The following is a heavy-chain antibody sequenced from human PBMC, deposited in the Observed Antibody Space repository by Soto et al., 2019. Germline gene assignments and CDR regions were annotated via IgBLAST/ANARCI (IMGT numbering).Heavy chain of an antibody. Sequence: EVQLVESGGGLVQPGGSLRLSCAASGFTFSSYSMNWVRQAPGKGLEWVSYISSSSTTKYYADSVKGRFTISRDNAKNSLYLQMSSLRDEDTAVYYCARDGCSGSNCLNWFDPWGQGPLVTVSS. CDR1: GFTFSSYS. D-gene: IGHD2-15*01. CDR3: ARDGCSGSNCLNWFDP. CDR2: ISSSSTTK. J-gene: IGHJ5*02. V-gene: IGHV3-48*02.